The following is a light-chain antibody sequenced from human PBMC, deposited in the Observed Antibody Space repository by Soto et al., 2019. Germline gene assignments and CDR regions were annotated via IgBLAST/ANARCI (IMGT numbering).Light chain of an antibody. CDR3: QHYVTSPT. V-gene: IGKV3-20*01. J-gene: IGKJ4*01. CDR2: AAS. CDR1: QTIDSSY. Sequence: ELMLTQSPGTLALSPGETATLSCMASQTIDSSYLAWLRQKPGQAPRLLIYAASSRPTGIPDRFSGSGSGTDFTLTISRLEPEDFAVYYCQHYVTSPTFGGGTKVDI.